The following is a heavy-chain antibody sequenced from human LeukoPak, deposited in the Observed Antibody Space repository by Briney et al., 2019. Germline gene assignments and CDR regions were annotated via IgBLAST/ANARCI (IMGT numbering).Heavy chain of an antibody. CDR3: AKQCGPYYDSSAYYSDY. D-gene: IGHD3-22*01. Sequence: GGSLRLSCAASGFSFSNYAMSWVRQAPGKGLEWVSIISGSGGSTYYADSVKGRFTISRDNPKNTLYLQMNSLRAEDTAVYYCAKQCGPYYDSSAYYSDYWGQGTLVTVSS. CDR2: ISGSGGST. V-gene: IGHV3-23*01. CDR1: GFSFSNYA. J-gene: IGHJ4*02.